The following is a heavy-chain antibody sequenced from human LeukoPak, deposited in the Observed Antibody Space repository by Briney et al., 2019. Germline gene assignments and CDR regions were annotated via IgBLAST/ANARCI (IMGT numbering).Heavy chain of an antibody. D-gene: IGHD2-2*01. CDR2: INPNSGGT. CDR1: GYTFTGYY. V-gene: IGHV1-2*02. CDR3: ARGRVVPAAPVDY. Sequence: GASVKVSCKASGYTFTGYYMHWVRQAPAQGLEWMGLINPNSGGTNYAQKFQGRVTMTRDTSISTAYMELSRLRSDDTAVYYCARGRVVPAAPVDYWGQGTLVTVSS. J-gene: IGHJ4*02.